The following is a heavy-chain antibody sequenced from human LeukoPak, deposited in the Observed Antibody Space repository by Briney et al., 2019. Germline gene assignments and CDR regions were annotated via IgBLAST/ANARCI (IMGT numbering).Heavy chain of an antibody. V-gene: IGHV3-48*01. Sequence: GGSLRLSCAASGFTFSSYGMHWVRQAPGKGLEWVSYISSSSSTIYYADSVKGRFTISRDNAKNSLYLQMNSLRAEDTAVYYCARGYYDSSGIDAFDIWGQGTMVTVSS. CDR2: ISSSSSTI. J-gene: IGHJ3*02. CDR3: ARGYYDSSGIDAFDI. D-gene: IGHD3-22*01. CDR1: GFTFSSYG.